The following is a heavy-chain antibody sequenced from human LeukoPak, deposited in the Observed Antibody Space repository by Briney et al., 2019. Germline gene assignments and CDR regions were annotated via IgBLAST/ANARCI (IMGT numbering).Heavy chain of an antibody. V-gene: IGHV3-23*01. D-gene: IGHD3-22*01. CDR2: IPGSGGAT. CDR3: ARARPWDSSRSYYFGMDV. J-gene: IGHJ6*02. CDR1: GFTFSSYA. Sequence: GGSLRLSYEASGFTFSSYAIRWVRQAPGTGLEWVSSIPGSGGATYYADSVRGRFSISRDSSKNTVYLQMNSLRDEDTAVHYCARARPWDSSRSYYFGMDVWGHGTTVTVSS.